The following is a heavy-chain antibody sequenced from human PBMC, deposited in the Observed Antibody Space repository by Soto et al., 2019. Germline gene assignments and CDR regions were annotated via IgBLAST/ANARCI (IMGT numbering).Heavy chain of an antibody. V-gene: IGHV3-7*01. Sequence: EVQLVESGVGLVQPGGSLRLSCAASGVTLSSYWTNWVRLAPGKGLEWVANIKQDGSQKNYVDSVKGRFTISRDNAKNSLYLQMSSLRAEDTAVYYCMTSVTTHDYWGQGPLVTVSS. J-gene: IGHJ4*02. CDR1: GVTLSSYW. CDR2: IKQDGSQK. D-gene: IGHD4-17*01. CDR3: MTSVTTHDY.